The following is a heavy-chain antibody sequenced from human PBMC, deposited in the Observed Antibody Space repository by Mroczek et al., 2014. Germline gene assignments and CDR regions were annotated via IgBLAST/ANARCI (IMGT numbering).Heavy chain of an antibody. CDR3: ARSSGSYSLRYYYYYMDV. J-gene: IGHJ6*03. CDR2: IYYSGST. V-gene: IGHV4-59*01. D-gene: IGHD1-26*01. CDR1: GGSISSYY. Sequence: QVQLQESGPGLVKPSETLSLTCTVSGGSISSYYWSWIRQPPGKGLEWIGYIYYSGSTNYNPSLKSRVTISVDTSKNQFSLKLSSVTAADTAVYYCARSSGSYSLRYYYYYMDVWGKGTTVTVSS.